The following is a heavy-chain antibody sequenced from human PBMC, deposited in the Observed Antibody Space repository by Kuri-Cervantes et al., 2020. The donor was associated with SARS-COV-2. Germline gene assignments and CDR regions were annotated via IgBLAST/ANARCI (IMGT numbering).Heavy chain of an antibody. CDR1: GFTFSSYS. CDR3: ARESSSLPFDY. D-gene: IGHD6-6*01. V-gene: IGHV3-48*01. Sequence: GGSLRLSCAASGFTFSSYSMNWVRQAPGKGLEWVSYISSSSSTIYYADSVKGRFTISRDNAKNSLYLQMNSLRAEDTAVYYYARESSSLPFDYWGQGTLVTVSS. J-gene: IGHJ4*02. CDR2: ISSSSSTI.